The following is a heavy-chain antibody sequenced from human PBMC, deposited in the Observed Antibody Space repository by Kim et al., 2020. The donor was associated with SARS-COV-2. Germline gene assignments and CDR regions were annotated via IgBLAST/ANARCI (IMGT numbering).Heavy chain of an antibody. CDR3: ARAGDSITIFGVVDY. J-gene: IGHJ4*02. CDR2: IDPSDSYT. D-gene: IGHD3-3*01. V-gene: IGHV5-10-1*01. Sequence: GASLKISCKGSGYSFTSYWISWVRQMPGKGLEWMGRIDPSDSYTNYSPSFQGHVTISADKSISTAYLQWSSLKASDTAMYYCARAGDSITIFGVVDYWGQGTLVTVSS. CDR1: GYSFTSYW.